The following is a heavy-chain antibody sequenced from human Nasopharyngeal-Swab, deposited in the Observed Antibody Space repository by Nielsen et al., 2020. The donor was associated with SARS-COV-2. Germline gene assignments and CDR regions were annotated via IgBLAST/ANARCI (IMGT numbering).Heavy chain of an antibody. J-gene: IGHJ3*02. Sequence: RQAPGKALEWPAHIFSNDEKSYSTSLKTRLTISKDTSKNQVVLTMTNMDPVDTATYYCAHRTGGFDAFDIWGQGTMVTVSS. CDR2: IFSNDEK. V-gene: IGHV2-26*01. CDR3: AHRTGGFDAFDI.